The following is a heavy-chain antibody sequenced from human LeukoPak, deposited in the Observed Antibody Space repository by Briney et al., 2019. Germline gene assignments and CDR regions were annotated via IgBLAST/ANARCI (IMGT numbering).Heavy chain of an antibody. V-gene: IGHV6-1*01. J-gene: IGHJ4*02. CDR2: TYYRSKWYN. CDR1: GDIVSSNSVV. CDR3: ARSENYRFDY. Sequence: SQTLSLTCAISGDIVSSNSVVWHWIRQSPSRGLEWLGRTYYRSKWYNDYSISVKSRITINPDTSKNQFSLHLISVTPEDTAVYYCARSENYRFDYWGQGTLVTVSS. D-gene: IGHD1-7*01.